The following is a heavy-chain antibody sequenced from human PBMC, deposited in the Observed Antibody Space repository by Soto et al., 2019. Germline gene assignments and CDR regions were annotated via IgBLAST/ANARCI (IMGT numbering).Heavy chain of an antibody. CDR2: IIPILGIA. D-gene: IGHD6-19*01. Sequence: SVKVSCKASGGTFSSYTISWVRQAPGQGLEWMGRIIPILGIANYAQKFQGRVTITADKSTSTAYMELSSLRSEDTAVYYCASRIAVAGRSDDAFDIWGQGTMVTVSS. CDR3: ASRIAVAGRSDDAFDI. CDR1: GGTFSSYT. V-gene: IGHV1-69*02. J-gene: IGHJ3*02.